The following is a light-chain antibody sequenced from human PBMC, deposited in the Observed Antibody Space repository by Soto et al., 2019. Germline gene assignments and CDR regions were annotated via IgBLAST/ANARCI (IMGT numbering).Light chain of an antibody. CDR1: QTISCW. Sequence: DIQMTPSPSPLSGSVGDRVTITXRASQTISCWFAWYQQQLGXPPKXXXDAXSSLLSGVPSRFSGSGSGTDFTLTISSLQPEDVATYYCQQSYTTPRTVGQGTKVEIK. CDR2: AXS. V-gene: IGKV1-39*01. CDR3: QQSYTTPRT. J-gene: IGKJ1*01.